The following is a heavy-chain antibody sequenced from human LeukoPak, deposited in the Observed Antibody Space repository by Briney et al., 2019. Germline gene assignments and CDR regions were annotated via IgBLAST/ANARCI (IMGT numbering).Heavy chain of an antibody. Sequence: SVKVSCKTSGFTFISSAVQWVRQARGQRLEWIGWIVVGSGNTNYAQKFQERVTITRDMSTSTAYMEPSSLRSEDTAVYYCAADPSYSSGYRYYFDYWGQGTLVTVSS. D-gene: IGHD3-22*01. CDR3: AADPSYSSGYRYYFDY. CDR1: GFTFISSA. J-gene: IGHJ4*02. V-gene: IGHV1-58*01. CDR2: IVVGSGNT.